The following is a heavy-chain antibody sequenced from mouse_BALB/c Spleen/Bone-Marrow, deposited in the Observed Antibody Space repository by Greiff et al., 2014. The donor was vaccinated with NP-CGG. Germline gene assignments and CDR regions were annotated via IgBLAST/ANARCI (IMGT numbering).Heavy chain of an antibody. J-gene: IGHJ4*01. D-gene: IGHD2-4*01. CDR1: GYSITSDYA. V-gene: IGHV3-2*02. Sequence: DVHLVESGPGLVKPSQSLSLACTVTGYSITSDYAWNWIRQFPGNKLEWMGYISYSGSTSYNPSLKSRISITRDTSKNQFFLQLNSVTTEDTATYYCARSDYYDNENAMDYWGQGTSVTVSS. CDR2: ISYSGST. CDR3: ARSDYYDNENAMDY.